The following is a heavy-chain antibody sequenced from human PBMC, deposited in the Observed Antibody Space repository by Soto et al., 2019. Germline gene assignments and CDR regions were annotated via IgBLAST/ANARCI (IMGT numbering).Heavy chain of an antibody. CDR1: GGTFSSYT. CDR2: IIPILGIA. J-gene: IGHJ6*03. Sequence: QVQLVQSGAEVQKPGSSVKVSCKASGGTFSSYTISWVRQAPGQGLEWMGRIIPILGIANYAQKFQGRVTITADKSTSTAYMELSSLRSEDTAVYYCARSCSSTSCYSNYYYMDVWGKGTTVTVSS. CDR3: ARSCSSTSCYSNYYYMDV. D-gene: IGHD2-2*01. V-gene: IGHV1-69*02.